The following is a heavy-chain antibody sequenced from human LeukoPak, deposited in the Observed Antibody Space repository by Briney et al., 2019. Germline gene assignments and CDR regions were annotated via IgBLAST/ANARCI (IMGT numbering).Heavy chain of an antibody. V-gene: IGHV3-64*01. Sequence: GGSLRLSCVASGFTFSSYAMHWVRQAPGKGLEYVSAISSNGGSTYYANSVKGRFTISRDNSKNTLYLQMGSLRADDMAVYYCARDLYDSSGLDAFDIWGQGTMVTVSS. CDR1: GFTFSSYA. D-gene: IGHD3-22*01. CDR3: ARDLYDSSGLDAFDI. J-gene: IGHJ3*02. CDR2: ISSNGGST.